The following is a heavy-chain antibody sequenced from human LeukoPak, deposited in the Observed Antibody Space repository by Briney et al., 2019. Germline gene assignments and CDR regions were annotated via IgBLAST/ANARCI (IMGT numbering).Heavy chain of an antibody. J-gene: IGHJ4*02. D-gene: IGHD2-15*01. Sequence: GGSLRLSCAASGFTFSSYAMSWVRQAPGKGLEWVSAISGSGGSTYYADSVKGRFTISRDNSKNTLYVQMNSLRDEDTAVYYCATLGQGYCSGGSCYTSGSSDYWGQGTLVTVSS. CDR2: ISGSGGST. CDR3: ATLGQGYCSGGSCYTSGSSDY. CDR1: GFTFSSYA. V-gene: IGHV3-23*01.